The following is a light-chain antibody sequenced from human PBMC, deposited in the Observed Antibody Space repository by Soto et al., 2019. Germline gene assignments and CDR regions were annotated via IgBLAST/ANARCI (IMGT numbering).Light chain of an antibody. V-gene: IGKV3-20*01. CDR1: QSVSTY. CDR3: QQYGSSPRYT. CDR2: GAS. Sequence: EIVLTQSPGTLSLSPGERATLSCRASQSVSTYLAWYHQKPGQAPRLLIYGASSRAAGIPDRFSGSGSGTHFTLTISRLEPEDFAVYYCQQYGSSPRYTFGQGTKLEIK. J-gene: IGKJ2*01.